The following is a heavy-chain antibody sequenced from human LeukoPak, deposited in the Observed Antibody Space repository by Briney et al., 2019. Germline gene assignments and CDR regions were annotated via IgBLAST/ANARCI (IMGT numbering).Heavy chain of an antibody. J-gene: IGHJ4*02. CDR3: ARAPRGYSYGDFDH. CDR2: INPNSGGT. V-gene: IGHV1-2*04. CDR1: GYTFTGYY. D-gene: IGHD5-18*01. Sequence: ASVKVSCKASGYTFTGYYMHWVRQAPGQGLEWMGWINPNSGGTNYAQKFQGWVTMTRDTSTSTVYMELSSLRSEDTAVYYCARAPRGYSYGDFDHWGQGTLVTVSS.